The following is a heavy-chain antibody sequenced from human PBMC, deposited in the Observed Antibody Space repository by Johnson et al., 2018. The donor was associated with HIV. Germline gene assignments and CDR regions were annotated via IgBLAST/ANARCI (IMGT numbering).Heavy chain of an antibody. V-gene: IGHV3-72*01. CDR1: GFTFSSYA. J-gene: IGHJ3*02. CDR3: AKDRNALYGWSDAFDM. Sequence: VQLVESGGGLVKPGGSLRLSCAASGFTFSSYAMHWVRQAPGKGLEWVGRTRNKANSYTTEYAASVKGRFTISRDDSKNTLYLQMNSLRAEEPAVYYCAKDRNALYGWSDAFDMWGQGTMVTVSS. D-gene: IGHD2-8*02. CDR2: TRNKANSYTT.